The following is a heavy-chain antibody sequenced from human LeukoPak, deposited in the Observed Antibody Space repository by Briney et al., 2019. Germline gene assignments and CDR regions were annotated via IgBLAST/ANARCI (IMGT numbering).Heavy chain of an antibody. D-gene: IGHD6-19*01. V-gene: IGHV3-7*01. CDR3: AILPGIAVAGSYWYFDL. J-gene: IGHJ2*01. Sequence: GGSLRLSCAASGFTFSSYSMNWVRQAPGKGLEWVANIKQDGSEKYYVDSVKGRFTISRDNAKNSLYLQMNSLRAEDTAVYYCAILPGIAVAGSYWYFDLWGRGTLVTVSS. CDR2: IKQDGSEK. CDR1: GFTFSSYS.